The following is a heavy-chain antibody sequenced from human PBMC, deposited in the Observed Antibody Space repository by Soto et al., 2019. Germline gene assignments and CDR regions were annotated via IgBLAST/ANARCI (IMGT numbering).Heavy chain of an antibody. CDR3: AKEETVISHYYYYYGMDV. D-gene: IGHD4-4*01. Sequence: EVQLLESGGGLVQPGGSLRLSCAASGFTFSSYVMNWVRQAPGKGLEWVSVISGTGGITYHADSVKGRFTISRDNSKNTLYLQMDSLRAEDTAVYFCAKEETVISHYYYYYGMDVWGQGTTVTVSS. CDR1: GFTFSSYV. J-gene: IGHJ6*02. V-gene: IGHV3-23*01. CDR2: ISGTGGIT.